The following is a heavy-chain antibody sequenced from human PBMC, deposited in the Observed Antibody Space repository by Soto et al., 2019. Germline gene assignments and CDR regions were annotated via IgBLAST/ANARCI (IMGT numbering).Heavy chain of an antibody. J-gene: IGHJ4*02. CDR2: ITGSGRDT. V-gene: IGHV3-23*01. CDR3: AKNGLDNSPSAIDS. Sequence: ISGVGQAPGKGLDWVSGITGSGRDTYYADSVNGRFTISRDNSKNMVFLQMNSLRAEDTALYYCAKNGLDNSPSAIDSWGPGTLVTVSS. D-gene: IGHD2-8*01.